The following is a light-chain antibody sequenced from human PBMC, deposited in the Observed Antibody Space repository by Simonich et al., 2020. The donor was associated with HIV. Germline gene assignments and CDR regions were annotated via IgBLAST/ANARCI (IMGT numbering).Light chain of an antibody. V-gene: IGKV4-1*01. CDR3: QQYSNTMYT. J-gene: IGKJ2*01. CDR1: QSVLYSSNNKNY. CDR2: WAS. Sequence: DIVMTQYQDSMAVSLGERATINCKSSQSVLYSSNNKNYLAWYQQKQGQPPRLLVYWASTRESGVPDRFSGSGSGPDFTLPISCLQAEDVAVYYCQQYSNTMYTFGQGTTLEIK.